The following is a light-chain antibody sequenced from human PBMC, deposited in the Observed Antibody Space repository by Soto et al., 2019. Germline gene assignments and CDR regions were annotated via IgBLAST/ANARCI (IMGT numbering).Light chain of an antibody. CDR3: QQYNSYSYT. V-gene: IGKV1-5*01. Sequence: DIQMTQSPSTLSASVGDRVTITCRASQSISSWLAWYQQKPGKAPKLLIYDASSLESGGPSRFSGSGSGTEFPLTISSLQPDDLATYYCQQYNSYSYTFGQGTKLEIK. J-gene: IGKJ2*01. CDR2: DAS. CDR1: QSISSW.